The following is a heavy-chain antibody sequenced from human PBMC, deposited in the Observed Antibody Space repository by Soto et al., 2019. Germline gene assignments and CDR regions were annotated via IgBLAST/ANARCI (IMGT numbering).Heavy chain of an antibody. J-gene: IGHJ6*02. CDR3: ARRIPFGYGMDV. V-gene: IGHV3-64*01. D-gene: IGHD2-21*01. CDR2: ITNNGGNT. CDR1: GFTFSSYA. Sequence: GGSLRLSCAASGFTFSSYAMHWVRQAPGKGLEYFSAITNNGGNTDYASSVKGRFTISRDNSKNTLYLQMGSLRAEDMAVYYCARRIPFGYGMDVWGQGTTVTVSS.